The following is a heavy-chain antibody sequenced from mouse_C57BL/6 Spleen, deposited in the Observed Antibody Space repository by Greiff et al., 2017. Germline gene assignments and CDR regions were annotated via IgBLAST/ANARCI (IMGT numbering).Heavy chain of an antibody. D-gene: IGHD1-1*01. CDR3: ARSVYYGSRYYFDY. J-gene: IGHJ2*01. Sequence: VQLQQSGAELVKPGASVKISCKASGYAFSSYWMNWVKQRPGKGLEWIGQIYPGDGDTNYNGKFKGKATLTADKSSSTAYMQLSSLTSEDSAVYFCARSVYYGSRYYFDYWGQGTTLTVSS. CDR2: IYPGDGDT. V-gene: IGHV1-80*01. CDR1: GYAFSSYW.